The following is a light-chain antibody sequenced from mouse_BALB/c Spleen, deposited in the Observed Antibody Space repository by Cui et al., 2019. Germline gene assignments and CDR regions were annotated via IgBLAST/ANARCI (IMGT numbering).Light chain of an antibody. CDR2: DTS. CDR1: SSVSY. J-gene: IGKJ2*01. V-gene: IGKV4-55*01. Sequence: HIVLTQSPAIMSASPGEKVTMTCSASSSVSYMYWYQQKPGSSPRLLIYDTSNLASGVPVRFSGSGSGTSYSLTISRMEAEDAATYYCQQWSSYPYTFGGGTKLEIK. CDR3: QQWSSYPYT.